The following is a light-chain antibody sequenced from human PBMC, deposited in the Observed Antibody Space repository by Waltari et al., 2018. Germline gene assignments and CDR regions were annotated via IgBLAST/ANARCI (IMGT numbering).Light chain of an antibody. CDR1: DSDIGSYKY. Sequence: SALTQPASVSGSPGESITISCTGTDSDIGSYKYVSWYQQYTGKAPKLLIYDVYARPSGVSNRFSGSNSVNTASLTISALQAEDEAEYFCSSYTSISTVIFGGGTKVSVL. J-gene: IGLJ2*01. V-gene: IGLV2-14*01. CDR3: SSYTSISTVI. CDR2: DVY.